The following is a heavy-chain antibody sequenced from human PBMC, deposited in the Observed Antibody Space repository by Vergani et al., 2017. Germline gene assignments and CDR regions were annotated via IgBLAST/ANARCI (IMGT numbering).Heavy chain of an antibody. CDR1: GFTFGDYA. CDR2: IRSKAYGGTT. V-gene: IGHV3-49*04. CDR3: TRQGSGSFSSGY. Sequence: EVQLVESGGGLVQPGRSLRLSCTASGFTFGDYAMSWVRQAPGKGLEWVGFIRSKAYGGTTEYAASVKGRFTISRDDSKSIAYLQMNSLKTEDTAVYYCTRQGSGSFSSGYWGQGTLVTVSS. D-gene: IGHD3-10*01. J-gene: IGHJ4*02.